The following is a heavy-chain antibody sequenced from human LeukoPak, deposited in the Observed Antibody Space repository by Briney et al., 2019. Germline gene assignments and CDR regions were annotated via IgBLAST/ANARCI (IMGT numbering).Heavy chain of an antibody. J-gene: IGHJ4*02. CDR1: GGSFSGYY. D-gene: IGHD3-10*01. CDR2: INHSGST. Sequence: SETLSLTCAVYGGSFSGYYWSWIRQPPGKGLEWIGEINHSGSTNYNPSLKSRVTISVDTSKNQFSLKLSSVTAADTAVYYCARGYPIYMVRGVSTSPLVYWGQGTLVTVSS. V-gene: IGHV4-34*01. CDR3: ARGYPIYMVRGVSTSPLVY.